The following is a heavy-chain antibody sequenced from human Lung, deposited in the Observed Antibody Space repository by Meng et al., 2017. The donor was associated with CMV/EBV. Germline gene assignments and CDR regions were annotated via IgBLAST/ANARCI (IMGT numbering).Heavy chain of an antibody. D-gene: IGHD2-2*01. CDR2: IIPIFGTA. CDR1: GGTFSSYA. J-gene: IGHJ4*02. CDR3: ARGKDIVVVPAAYTFDH. V-gene: IGHV1-69*05. Sequence: SVKVSCKASGGTFSSYAISWVRQAPGQGLEWMGGIIPIFGTANYAQKFQGRVTITTDESTSTAYMELSSLRSEDTAVYYCARGKDIVVVPAAYTFDHWGQGTLVXVSS.